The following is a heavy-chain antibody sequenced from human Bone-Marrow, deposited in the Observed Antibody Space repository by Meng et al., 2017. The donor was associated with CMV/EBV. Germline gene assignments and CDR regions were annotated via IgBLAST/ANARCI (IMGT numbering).Heavy chain of an antibody. CDR2: IRYDGSNK. V-gene: IGHV3-30*02. CDR1: GFTFSSYG. CDR3: AGYCSSTSCHWYAFDI. J-gene: IGHJ3*02. D-gene: IGHD2-2*01. Sequence: GGSLRLSCAASGFTFSSYGMHWVRQAPGKGLEWVAFIRYDGSNKYYADSVKGRFTISRDNSKNSLYLQMNSLRAEDTAVYYCAGYCSSTSCHWYAFDIWGQGTMVTVSS.